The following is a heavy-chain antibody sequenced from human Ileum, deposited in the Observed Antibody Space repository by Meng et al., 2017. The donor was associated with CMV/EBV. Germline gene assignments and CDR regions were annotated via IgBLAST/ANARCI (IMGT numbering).Heavy chain of an antibody. CDR3: ARSIRPLNPWFDP. CDR1: GFTVSSDY. CDR2: IYRGGST. D-gene: IGHD2-2*02. J-gene: IGHJ5*02. Sequence: EVQPVGSGGGLIQPGGSLRLSCDASGFTVSSDYISWVRQAPGKGLEWVSSIYRGGSTYYADSVKGRFTISRDNSKNSVYLQMNSLRAEDTAVYYCARSIRPLNPWFDPWGQGTLVTVSS. V-gene: IGHV3-53*01.